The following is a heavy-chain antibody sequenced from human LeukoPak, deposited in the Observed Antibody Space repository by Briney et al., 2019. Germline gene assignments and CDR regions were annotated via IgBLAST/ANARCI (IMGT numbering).Heavy chain of an antibody. CDR3: AKDPNPTHYYDFWSGPKYNWFDP. V-gene: IGHV3-7*01. J-gene: IGHJ5*02. CDR1: GFTLSSYW. Sequence: PGGSLRLSCAAPGFTLSSYWMSWVRQGPGKGLGWVANIKQDGSGKYYVDSVKGRFTISRDNAKNSLYLQMNSLRAEDTAVYYCAKDPNPTHYYDFWSGPKYNWFDPWGQGTLVTVSS. CDR2: IKQDGSGK. D-gene: IGHD3-3*01.